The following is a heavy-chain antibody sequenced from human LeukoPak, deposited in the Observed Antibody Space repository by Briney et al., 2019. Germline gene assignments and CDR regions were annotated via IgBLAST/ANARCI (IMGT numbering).Heavy chain of an antibody. D-gene: IGHD2-2*01. Sequence: GGSLRLSCAASGFTFSSYEMNWVRQAPGKGLECISYISARGTITHYADSVEGRFTISRDNSKNTLYLQMNSLRAEDTAVYYCAKDGAGSQSYCSSTSCYVDYWGQGTLVTVSS. CDR1: GFTFSSYE. CDR2: ISARGTIT. V-gene: IGHV3-48*03. CDR3: AKDGAGSQSYCSSTSCYVDY. J-gene: IGHJ4*02.